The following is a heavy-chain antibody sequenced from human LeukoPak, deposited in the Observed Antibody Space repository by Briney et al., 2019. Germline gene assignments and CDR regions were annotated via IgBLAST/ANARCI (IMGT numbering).Heavy chain of an antibody. V-gene: IGHV3-30*02. CDR2: IRYDGSNK. Sequence: PGGSLRLSCAASGFTFSSNGMHWVRQAPGKGLGWVAFIRYDGSNKYYTDSVKGRLTISRDNYKNTMYLQMNSLRAEDTAVYYCAKGAHPLDIVVVPAVTPWGQGTLVTVSS. CDR3: AKGAHPLDIVVVPAVTP. D-gene: IGHD2-2*03. J-gene: IGHJ5*02. CDR1: GFTFSSNG.